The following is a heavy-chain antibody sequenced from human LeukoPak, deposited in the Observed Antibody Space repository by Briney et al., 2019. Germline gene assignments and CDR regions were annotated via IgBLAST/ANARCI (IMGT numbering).Heavy chain of an antibody. CDR1: GFTSSGSA. CDR2: IRSKANSYAT. D-gene: IGHD4-17*01. V-gene: IGHV3-73*01. CDR3: TRQARSYFYGDDWYFDL. J-gene: IGHJ2*01. Sequence: GGSLRLSCAASGFTSSGSAMHWVRQASGKGLEWVGRIRSKANSYATAYAASVKGRFTISRDDSKNTAYLQMNSLKTEDTAVYYCTRQARSYFYGDDWYFDLWGRGTLVTVSS.